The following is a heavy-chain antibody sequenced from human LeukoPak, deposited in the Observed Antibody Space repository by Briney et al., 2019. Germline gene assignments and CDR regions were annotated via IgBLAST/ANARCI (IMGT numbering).Heavy chain of an antibody. Sequence: ASVKVSCKASGYTFTSYDINWVRQATGQELEWMGWMNPNSGNTGYAQKFQGRVTMTRNTSISTAYMELSSLRSEDTAVYYCARAKGERDIVVVPAYGMDVWGQGTTVTVSS. CDR1: GYTFTSYD. V-gene: IGHV1-8*01. CDR2: MNPNSGNT. CDR3: ARAKGERDIVVVPAYGMDV. J-gene: IGHJ6*02. D-gene: IGHD2-2*01.